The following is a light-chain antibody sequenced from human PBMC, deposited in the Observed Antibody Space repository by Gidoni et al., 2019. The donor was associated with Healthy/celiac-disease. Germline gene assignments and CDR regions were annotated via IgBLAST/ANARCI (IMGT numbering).Light chain of an antibody. Sequence: EIEMTQSPATLSVSPGERATLSCRASQSVSSNLAWYQQKPGQAPRLLIYGASTRATGIPARFSGSGSGTEFTLTISSLQSEDFAVYYCQQYNNWPGRTFGQGTKLEIK. CDR1: QSVSSN. CDR2: GAS. CDR3: QQYNNWPGRT. V-gene: IGKV3-15*01. J-gene: IGKJ2*01.